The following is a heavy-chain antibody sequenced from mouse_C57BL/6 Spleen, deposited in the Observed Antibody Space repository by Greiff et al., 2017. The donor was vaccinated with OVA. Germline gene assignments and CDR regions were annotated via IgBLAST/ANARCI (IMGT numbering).Heavy chain of an antibody. CDR3: ARGGYYGSSSYYFDY. CDR1: GYTFTSYG. D-gene: IGHD1-1*01. J-gene: IGHJ2*01. Sequence: VQRVESGAELARPGASVKLSCKASGYTFTSYGISWVKQRTGQGLEWIGEIYPRSGNTYYNEKFKGKATLTADKSSSTAYMELRSLTSEDSAVYFCARGGYYGSSSYYFDYWGQGTTLTVSS. CDR2: IYPRSGNT. V-gene: IGHV1-81*01.